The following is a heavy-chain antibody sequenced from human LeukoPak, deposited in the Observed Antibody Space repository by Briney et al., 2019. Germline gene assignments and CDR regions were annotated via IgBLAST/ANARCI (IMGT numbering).Heavy chain of an antibody. CDR2: IYTSGST. CDR3: ARYYDSSGYYPNYYYYMDV. V-gene: IGHV4-4*07. D-gene: IGHD3-22*01. Sequence: PSDTLSLTCTVSGGSISSYYWIWIRQPAGKGLKWIGRIYTSGSTNYNPSLKSRVTMSVGTSKNQFSLKLSSVTAADTAVYYCARYYDSSGYYPNYYYYMDVWGKGTTVTVSS. J-gene: IGHJ6*03. CDR1: GGSISSYY.